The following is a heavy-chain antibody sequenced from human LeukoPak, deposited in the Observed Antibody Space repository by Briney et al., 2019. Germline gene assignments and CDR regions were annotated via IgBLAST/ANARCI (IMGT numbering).Heavy chain of an antibody. J-gene: IGHJ4*02. CDR2: ISGSGGST. Sequence: PGGSLRLSCAASGFTFSSYAMSWVRQAPGKGLEWVSAISGSGGSTYYADSVKGRFTISRDNSKNTLYLQTNSLRAEDTAVYYCAKDARWGTGGRRVRSGYNPFDYWGQGTLVTVSS. D-gene: IGHD2-8*02. CDR3: AKDARWGTGGRRVRSGYNPFDY. V-gene: IGHV3-23*01. CDR1: GFTFSSYA.